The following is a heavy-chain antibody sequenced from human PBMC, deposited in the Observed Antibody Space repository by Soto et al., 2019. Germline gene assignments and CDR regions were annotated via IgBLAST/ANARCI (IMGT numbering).Heavy chain of an antibody. V-gene: IGHV4-59*01. CDR1: GGSISSYY. J-gene: IGHJ5*02. D-gene: IGHD6-19*01. CDR3: ARGSSGWYWFDP. CDR2: IYYSGST. Sequence: SETLSLTCTVSGGSISSYYWSWIRQPPGKGLEWIGYIYYSGSTNYNPSLKSRVTISVDTSKNQFSLKLSSVTAADTAMYYCARGSSGWYWFDPWGQGTLVTVPQ.